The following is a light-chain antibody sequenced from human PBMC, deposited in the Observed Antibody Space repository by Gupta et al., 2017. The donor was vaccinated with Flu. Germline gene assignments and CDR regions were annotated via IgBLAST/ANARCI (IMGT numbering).Light chain of an antibody. CDR3: QSYDSSNDYV. V-gene: IGLV6-57*01. CDR1: SGSIGSKH. J-gene: IGLJ1*01. Sequence: RGSGSIGSKHVHWYQQRPGSSPTTVINQRPSGVPDRFSGSTDISTNSATVTISVLKTEDDADYYWQSYDSSNDYVFGTGTKVTVL.